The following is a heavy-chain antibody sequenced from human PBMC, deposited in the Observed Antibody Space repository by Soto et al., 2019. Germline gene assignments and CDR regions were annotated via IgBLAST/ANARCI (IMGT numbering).Heavy chain of an antibody. J-gene: IGHJ4*02. CDR1: GGSISSSSYY. V-gene: IGHV4-39*02. Sequence: QLQLQESGPGLVKPSETLSLTCTVSGGSISSSSYYWGWIRQPPGKGLEWIGSIYYSGSTYYNPSLKSRVTISVDTSKNQFSLKLSSVTAADTGVYYCARENHARTTVVIVQFDYWGQGTLVTVSS. CDR2: IYYSGST. CDR3: ARENHARTTVVIVQFDY. D-gene: IGHD2-21*01.